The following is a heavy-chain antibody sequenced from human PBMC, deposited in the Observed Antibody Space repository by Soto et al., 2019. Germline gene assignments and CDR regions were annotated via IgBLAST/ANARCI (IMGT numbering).Heavy chain of an antibody. Sequence: SETLSLTCTVSGGSISSYYWSWIRQPPGKGLEWIGYIYYSGSTNYNPSLKSRVTISVDTSKNQFSLKLSSVTAADTAVYYCARTARAVAGTQAYYYYYYMDVWGKGTTVTVSS. CDR1: GGSISSYY. CDR3: ARTARAVAGTQAYYYYYYMDV. D-gene: IGHD6-19*01. J-gene: IGHJ6*03. CDR2: IYYSGST. V-gene: IGHV4-59*08.